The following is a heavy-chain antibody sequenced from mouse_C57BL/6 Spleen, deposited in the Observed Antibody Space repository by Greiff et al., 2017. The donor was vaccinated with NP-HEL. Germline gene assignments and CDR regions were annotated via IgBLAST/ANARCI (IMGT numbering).Heavy chain of an antibody. CDR1: GFSFTSYG. CDR3: SSHYDKYVAMDY. D-gene: IGHD2-1*01. CDR2: IWSGGST. J-gene: IGHJ4*01. V-gene: IGHV2-2*01. Sequence: VQLQQSGPGLVQPSQSLYITCKVSGFSFTSYGVHWVRQSPGQGLEWLGVIWSGGSTDYNAAFIARLSISKDNSKSLVYMKLNSLQADDTALYYCSSHYDKYVAMDYWGQGTAVTVSS.